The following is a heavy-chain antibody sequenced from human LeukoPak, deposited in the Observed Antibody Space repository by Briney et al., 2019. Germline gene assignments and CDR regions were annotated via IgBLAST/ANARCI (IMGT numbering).Heavy chain of an antibody. V-gene: IGHV3-48*01. D-gene: IGHD3-22*01. CDR3: ARDHHRRLYDSQARDTFDI. CDR1: GFTFSSYS. CDR2: ISSSSSTI. J-gene: IGHJ3*02. Sequence: GSLRXSCAASGFTFSSYSMNWVRQAPGKGLEWVSYISSSSSTIYYADSVKGRFTISRDNAKNSLYLQMNSLRAEDTAVYYCARDHHRRLYDSQARDTFDIWGQGTMVTVSS.